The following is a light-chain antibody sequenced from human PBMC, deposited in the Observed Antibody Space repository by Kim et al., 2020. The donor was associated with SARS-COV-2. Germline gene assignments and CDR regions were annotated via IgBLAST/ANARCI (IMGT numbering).Light chain of an antibody. CDR1: QSVSSN. Sequence: SVSPGERATLSCRASQSVSSNLAWYQQKPGQGTRLLIYGASTRATGIPARFSGSGSGTEFTLTISSLQSEDFAVYYCQQYSNWPRTFGQGTKLEI. V-gene: IGKV3-15*01. J-gene: IGKJ2*01. CDR2: GAS. CDR3: QQYSNWPRT.